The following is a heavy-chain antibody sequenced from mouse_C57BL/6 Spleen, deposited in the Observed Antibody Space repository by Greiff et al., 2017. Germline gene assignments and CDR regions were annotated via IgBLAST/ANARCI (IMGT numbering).Heavy chain of an antibody. J-gene: IGHJ1*03. CDR2: IDPETGGT. D-gene: IGHD1-1*01. V-gene: IGHV1-15*01. CDR3: TRWGDGRSCFAV. CDR1: GYTFTDYE. Sequence: VQLLQSGAELVRPGASVTLSCTASGYTFTDYEMHWVKQTPVHGLEWIGAIDPETGGTAYNQKLKGKVILTADKSSSTAYMELRSLTSEDSAVYYCTRWGDGRSCFAVWGTGTTVTVSA.